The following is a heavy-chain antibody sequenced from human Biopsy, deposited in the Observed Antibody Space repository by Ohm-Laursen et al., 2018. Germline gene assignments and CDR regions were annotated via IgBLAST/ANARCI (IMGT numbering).Heavy chain of an antibody. D-gene: IGHD3-10*01. Sequence: SQTLSLTCTVSGVSINGGRYNWGWIRLPPGNGLEWIGSMYFSGNTYYNPSLKSRVNITVDTSKNKFSLNLSSVTAADTAVYYCARQGDSGRSFDYWGQGTLVTVSS. J-gene: IGHJ4*02. V-gene: IGHV4-39*01. CDR2: MYFSGNT. CDR1: GVSINGGRYN. CDR3: ARQGDSGRSFDY.